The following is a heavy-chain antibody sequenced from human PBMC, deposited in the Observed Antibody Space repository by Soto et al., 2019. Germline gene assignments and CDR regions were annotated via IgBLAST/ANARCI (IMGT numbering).Heavy chain of an antibody. D-gene: IGHD3-3*01. CDR2: INAGNGNT. J-gene: IGHJ5*02. V-gene: IGHV1-3*01. CDR3: AKDYDFWSGYVWLDP. CDR1: GYTFTSYA. Sequence: GASVKVSCKASGYTFTSYAMHWVRQAPGQRLEWMGWINAGNGNTKYSQKFQGRVTITRDTSASTAYMELSSLRSEDTAVYYCAKDYDFWSGYVWLDPWGQGTLVTVSS.